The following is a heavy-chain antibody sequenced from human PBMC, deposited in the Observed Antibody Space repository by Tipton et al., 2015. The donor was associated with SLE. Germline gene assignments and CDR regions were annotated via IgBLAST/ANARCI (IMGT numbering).Heavy chain of an antibody. D-gene: IGHD6-6*01. J-gene: IGHJ4*01. CDR2: IYSGGST. CDR1: GFTVSSNY. Sequence: SLRLSCAASGFTVSSNYMSWVRQAPGKGLEWVSVIYSGGSTYYADSVKGRFTISRDNSKNTLYLQMNSLRAEDTAVYYCARGRVEYSSSSSDYWGLGTLVTVSS. V-gene: IGHV3-53*05. CDR3: ARGRVEYSSSSSDY.